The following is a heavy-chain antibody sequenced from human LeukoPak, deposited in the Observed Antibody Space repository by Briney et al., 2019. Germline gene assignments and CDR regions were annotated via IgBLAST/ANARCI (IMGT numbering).Heavy chain of an antibody. CDR1: GYTFTGYY. V-gene: IGHV1-2*02. Sequence: GASVKVSCKASGYTFTGYYMHWVRQAPGQGLEWMGWINPNSGGTNYAQKFQGRVTMTRDMSISTAYMELSRLRSDDTAVYYCARVSPRSSSWERGSAPGAKGPRVTVPS. D-gene: IGHD6-13*01. CDR2: INPNSGGT. J-gene: IGHJ5*02. CDR3: ARVSPRSSSWERGSAP.